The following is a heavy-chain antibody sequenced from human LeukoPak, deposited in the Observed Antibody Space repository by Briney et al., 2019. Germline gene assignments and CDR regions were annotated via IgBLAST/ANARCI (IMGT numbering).Heavy chain of an antibody. CDR1: GGSIKSYY. D-gene: IGHD5-18*01. J-gene: IGHJ4*02. Sequence: NPSETLSLTCTVSGGSIKSYYWSWIRQPAGEGLEWLGHIYASGTTNYNPSLNSRVTMSVDTSKNQFSLRLASVTAADTAVYYCARVADRFGYNYGIDEYFDYWGQGTLVTVSS. CDR3: ARVADRFGYNYGIDEYFDY. CDR2: IYASGTT. V-gene: IGHV4-4*07.